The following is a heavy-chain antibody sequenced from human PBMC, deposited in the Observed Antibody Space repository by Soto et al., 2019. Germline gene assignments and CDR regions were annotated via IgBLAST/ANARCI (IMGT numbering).Heavy chain of an antibody. CDR1: GGSISSYY. D-gene: IGHD4-4*01. CDR2: IYYSGST. Sequence: PSETLSLTCTVSGGSISSYYWSWIRQPPGKGLEWIGYIYYSGSTNYNPSLKSRVTISVDTSKNQFSLKLSSVTAADTAVYYCARQPTAPTTVPYFDYWGQGTMVTLSA. V-gene: IGHV4-59*01. J-gene: IGHJ4*02. CDR3: ARQPTAPTTVPYFDY.